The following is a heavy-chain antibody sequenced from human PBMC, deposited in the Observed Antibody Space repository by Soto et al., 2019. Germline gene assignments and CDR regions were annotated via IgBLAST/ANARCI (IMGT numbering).Heavy chain of an antibody. J-gene: IGHJ4*02. CDR2: ISGSGGST. D-gene: IGHD4-17*01. CDR1: GFTFSSYA. CDR3: AKDTTVTTRTFSNDY. V-gene: IGHV3-23*01. Sequence: GGSLRLSCAASGFTFSSYAMSWVRRAPGKGLEWVSAISGSGGSTYYADSVKGRFTISRDNSKNTLYLQMNSLRAEDTAVYYCAKDTTVTTRTFSNDYWGQGTLVTVSS.